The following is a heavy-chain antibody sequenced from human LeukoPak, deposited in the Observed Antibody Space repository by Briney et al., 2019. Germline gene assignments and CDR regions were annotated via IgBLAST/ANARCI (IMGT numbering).Heavy chain of an antibody. V-gene: IGHV3-7*03. CDR3: TCPSAAGPN. D-gene: IGHD6-13*01. CDR1: GFTFSSYW. J-gene: IGHJ4*02. CDR2: IKQDGSQK. Sequence: GGSLRLSCAASGFTFSSYWMSWVRQAPGKGLEWVANIKQDGSQKYYVDSVKGRFTISRDNAKNSLYLQMNSLRAEDTAMCYCTCPSAAGPNWGQGTLVTVSS.